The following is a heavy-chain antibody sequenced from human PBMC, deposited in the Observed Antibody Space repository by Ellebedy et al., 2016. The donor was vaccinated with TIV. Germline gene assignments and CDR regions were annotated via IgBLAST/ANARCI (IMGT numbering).Heavy chain of an antibody. CDR2: IWFDGSHI. CDR3: ARDEPYCSGGSCNRFDY. Sequence: GGSLRLSCAASGFTFSNYGMHWVRQAPGKGLEWVATIWFDGSHIKYADSVKGRFIISRDNAKNSLYLQMNSLRADDTAVYYCARDEPYCSGGSCNRFDYWGQGTLVTVSS. J-gene: IGHJ4*02. V-gene: IGHV3-33*01. CDR1: GFTFSNYG. D-gene: IGHD2-15*01.